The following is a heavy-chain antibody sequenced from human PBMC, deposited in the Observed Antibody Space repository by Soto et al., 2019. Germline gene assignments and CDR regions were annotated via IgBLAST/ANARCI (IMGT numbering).Heavy chain of an antibody. CDR2: IHYSGTTTFFP. D-gene: IGHD6-13*01. J-gene: IGHJ4*02. Sequence: SETLSLTCTVSGGSMRNYFWTWIRQPPGKGLEWIGYIHYSGTTTFFPTYNPSLRSRVTISEDTSKNQFSLKLLSVTTADTGVYFCAGGEASSRNLAPYYLDFWGQGALVTVSS. V-gene: IGHV4-59*01. CDR3: AGGEASSRNLAPYYLDF. CDR1: GGSMRNYF.